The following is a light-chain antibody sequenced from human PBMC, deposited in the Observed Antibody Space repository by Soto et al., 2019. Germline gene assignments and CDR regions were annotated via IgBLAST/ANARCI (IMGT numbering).Light chain of an antibody. CDR2: DAS. CDR1: QSVSSN. J-gene: IGKJ4*01. V-gene: IGKV3-15*01. Sequence: EIVMTQSTATLSVSPRERATLACRATQSVSSNLAWYQQKPGQAPRLLIYDASTRATGIPARFSGSGSGTEYTLTISSLQSEDSAVYYCQQCSWHPFTVTFGRGTKVEIK. CDR3: QQCSWHPFTVT.